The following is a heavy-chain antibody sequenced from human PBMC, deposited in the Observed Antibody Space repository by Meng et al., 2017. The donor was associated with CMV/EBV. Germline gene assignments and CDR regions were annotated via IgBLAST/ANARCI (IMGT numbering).Heavy chain of an antibody. J-gene: IGHJ4*02. CDR2: TYYRSKWYN. CDR1: GDSVSSNSAA. V-gene: IGHV6-1*01. D-gene: IGHD5-24*01. CDR3: ARDRDGYKFDY. Sequence: QVQLHQSGPGLVKPSXXXXPXXAIAGDSVSSNSAAWNRIRQSPSRGLEWLGRTYYRSKWYNDYAVSVKSRITINTDTSKNQFSLQLNSVTPEDTAVYYCARDRDGYKFDYWGQGTLVSVSS.